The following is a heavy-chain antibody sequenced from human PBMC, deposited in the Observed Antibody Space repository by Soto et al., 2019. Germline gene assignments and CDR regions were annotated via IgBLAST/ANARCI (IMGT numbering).Heavy chain of an antibody. CDR1: GYTFASYY. J-gene: IGHJ4*02. D-gene: IGHD6-13*01. CDR2: INPSGGST. V-gene: IGHV1-46*03. Sequence: ASVKVSCKASGYTFASYYMHWVRQAPGQGLEWMGIINPSGGSTSYAQKFQGRVTMTRDTSTSTVYMELSSLRSEDTAVYYCAIEVSSWYIDYWGQGTLVTVSS. CDR3: AIEVSSWYIDY.